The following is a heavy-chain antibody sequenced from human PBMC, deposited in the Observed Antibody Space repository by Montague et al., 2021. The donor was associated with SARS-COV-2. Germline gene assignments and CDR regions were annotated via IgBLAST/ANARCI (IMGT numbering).Heavy chain of an antibody. CDR1: GFTFSSYG. CDR3: ARDLLVGGYSYGIDY. D-gene: IGHD5-18*01. CDR2: IWYDGSNK. J-gene: IGHJ4*02. Sequence: SLRLSCAASGFTFSSYGMHWVRQAPGKGLEWVAVIWYDGSNKYYADSVKGRFTIPRDNSKSTLYLQMNSLRAEDTAVYYCARDLLVGGYSYGIDYWGQGTLVTVSS. V-gene: IGHV3-33*01.